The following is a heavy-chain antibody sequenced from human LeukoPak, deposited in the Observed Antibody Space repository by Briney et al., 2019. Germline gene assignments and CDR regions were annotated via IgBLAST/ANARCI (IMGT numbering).Heavy chain of an antibody. D-gene: IGHD1-26*01. V-gene: IGHV4-59*11. CDR3: ARASGSYSRGAFDI. J-gene: IGHJ3*02. CDR2: IHYSGST. Sequence: SETLSLTCTVSGGSIDNHFWNWIRQPPGKGLEWIGNIHYSGSTNYNPSLKSRVTISVDTSKNQFSLKLSSVTAVDTAVYYCARASGSYSRGAFDIWGQGTMVTVSS. CDR1: GGSIDNHF.